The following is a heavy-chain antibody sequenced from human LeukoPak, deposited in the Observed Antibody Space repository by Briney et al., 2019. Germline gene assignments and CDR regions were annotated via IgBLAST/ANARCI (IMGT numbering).Heavy chain of an antibody. D-gene: IGHD3-10*01. J-gene: IGHJ5*02. CDR1: GGSISSYY. V-gene: IGHV4-59*01. CDR2: IYYSGST. Sequence: SETLSLTCTVSGGSISSYYWSWIRQPPGKGLEWIGYIYYSGSTNYNPSLKSRVTISVDTSKNQFSLNLSSVTAADTAVYYCARDFSHYYGSGSRSAGFDPWGQGILVTVSS. CDR3: ARDFSHYYGSGSRSAGFDP.